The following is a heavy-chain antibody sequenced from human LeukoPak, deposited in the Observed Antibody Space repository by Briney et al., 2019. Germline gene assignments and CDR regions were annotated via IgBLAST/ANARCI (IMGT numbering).Heavy chain of an antibody. V-gene: IGHV4-59*01. CDR2: IYYSGST. D-gene: IGHD3-10*01. J-gene: IGHJ4*02. Sequence: SETLSLTCTVSGGSISSYYWSWIRQPPGKGLEWIGYIYYSGSTNYNPSLKSRVTISVDTSKNQFSLKLSSVTAADTAVYYCARGYGGTMIRGNFDYWGQGTLVTVSS. CDR1: GGSISSYY. CDR3: ARGYGGTMIRGNFDY.